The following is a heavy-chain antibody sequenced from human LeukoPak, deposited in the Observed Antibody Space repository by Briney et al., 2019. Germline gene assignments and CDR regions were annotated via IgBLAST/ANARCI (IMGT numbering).Heavy chain of an antibody. J-gene: IGHJ2*01. CDR3: ARVPGYCSSTRCYGWYFDL. V-gene: IGHV3-21*01. D-gene: IGHD2-2*01. CDR1: GFTFSGYS. CDR2: ISSSGNYI. Sequence: GGSLRLSCAASGFTFSGYSMNCVRQAPGKGLEWVSSISSSGNYIYYADSVKGRFTISRDNAKNSLYLQMNSLRAEDTAVYHCARVPGYCSSTRCYGWYFDLWGRGTLVTASS.